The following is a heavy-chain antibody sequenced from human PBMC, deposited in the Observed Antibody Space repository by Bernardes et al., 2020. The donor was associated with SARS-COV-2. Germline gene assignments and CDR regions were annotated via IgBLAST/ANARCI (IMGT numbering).Heavy chain of an antibody. D-gene: IGHD3-22*01. V-gene: IGHV3-30*03. CDR2: ISYDGSNK. J-gene: IGHJ5*02. CDR1: GFTFSSYG. Sequence: GGSLRLSCAASGFTFSSYGMHWVRQAPGKGLEWVAVISYDGSNKYYADSVKGRFTISRDNSKNTLYLQMNSLRAEDTAVYYCARDRAADIITSWFAPLGQGTLVTVSS. CDR3: ARDRAADIITSWFAP.